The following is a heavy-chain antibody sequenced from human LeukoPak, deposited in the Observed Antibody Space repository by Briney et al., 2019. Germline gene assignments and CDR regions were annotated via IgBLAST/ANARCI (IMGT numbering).Heavy chain of an antibody. CDR3: ARALQQDDAFDI. CDR2: IIPIFGTA. V-gene: IGHV1-69*05. CDR1: GGTFSSYA. D-gene: IGHD1-1*01. J-gene: IGHJ3*02. Sequence: ASVKVSCKASGGTFSSYAISWVRQAPGQGLEWMGGIIPIFGTANYAQKFQGRVTITTDESTSTAYMELSSLRSEDTPVYYCARALQQDDAFDIWGQGTMVTVSS.